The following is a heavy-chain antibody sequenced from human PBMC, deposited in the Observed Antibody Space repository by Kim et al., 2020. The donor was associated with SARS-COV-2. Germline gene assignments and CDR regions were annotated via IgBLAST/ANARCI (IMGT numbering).Heavy chain of an antibody. V-gene: IGHV3-23*01. CDR3: AKATSGWYELGGQMEH. D-gene: IGHD6-19*01. J-gene: IGHJ1*01. CDR2: ISGSGGST. Sequence: GGSLRLSCAASGFTFSSYAMSWVRQAPGKGLEWVSAISGSGGSTYYADSVKGRFTISRDNSKNTLYLQMNSLRAEDTAVYYCAKATSGWYELGGQMEHWGQGTLVTVSS. CDR1: GFTFSSYA.